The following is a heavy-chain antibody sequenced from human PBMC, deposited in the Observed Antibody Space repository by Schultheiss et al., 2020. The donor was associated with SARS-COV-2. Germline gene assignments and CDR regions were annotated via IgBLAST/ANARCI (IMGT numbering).Heavy chain of an antibody. CDR3: ARPEGPRADAFDI. CDR2: INHSGST. Sequence: SETLSLTCAVYGGSFSGYYWSWIRQPPGKGLEWIGEINHSGSTNYNPSLKSRVTISVDTSKNQFSLKLSSVTAADTAVYYCARPEGPRADAFDIWGQGTMVTVSS. CDR1: GGSFSGYY. V-gene: IGHV4-34*01. J-gene: IGHJ3*02.